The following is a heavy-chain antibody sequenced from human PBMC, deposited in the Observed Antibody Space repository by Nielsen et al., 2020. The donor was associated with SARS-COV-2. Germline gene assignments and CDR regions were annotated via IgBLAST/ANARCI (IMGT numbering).Heavy chain of an antibody. V-gene: IGHV7-4-1*02. Sequence: ASVKVSCKASGYRFTRYALNWVRQAPGEGPEWMGWINTSTGKPTYAQVFTGRFVFSLDTSVSTAYLQISSLKAEDSAVYYCARDNFGSGGTASYGMDVWGQGTTVTVSS. D-gene: IGHD3-10*01. J-gene: IGHJ6*02. CDR3: ARDNFGSGGTASYGMDV. CDR2: INTSTGKP. CDR1: GYRFTRYA.